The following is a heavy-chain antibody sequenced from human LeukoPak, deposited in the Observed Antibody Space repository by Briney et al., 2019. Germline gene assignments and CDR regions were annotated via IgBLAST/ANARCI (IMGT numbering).Heavy chain of an antibody. J-gene: IGHJ4*02. CDR2: IYPSDSDT. CDR1: GYTFTSYW. V-gene: IGHV5-51*01. D-gene: IGHD4-17*01. Sequence: GESLKISCKASGYTFTSYWITWVRQMPGKGLEWMGIIYPSDSDTRYSPSFQGQVTISADKSISTAYLQWSSLRASDTAMYYCARHRLLTTALDYWGQGALVTVSS. CDR3: ARHRLLTTALDY.